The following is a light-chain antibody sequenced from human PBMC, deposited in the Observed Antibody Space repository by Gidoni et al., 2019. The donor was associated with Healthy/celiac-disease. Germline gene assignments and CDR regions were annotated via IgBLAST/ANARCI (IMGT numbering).Light chain of an antibody. CDR2: DAS. J-gene: IGKJ2*01. Sequence: EIVLPPSPATLSLSPGERATLSCRASQSVSSYLAWYQQKPGQAPRLLIYDASNRATGIPARFSGSGSGTDFTLTISSLEPEDFAVYYCQQRSNWPPYTFGQGTKLEIK. CDR1: QSVSSY. V-gene: IGKV3-11*01. CDR3: QQRSNWPPYT.